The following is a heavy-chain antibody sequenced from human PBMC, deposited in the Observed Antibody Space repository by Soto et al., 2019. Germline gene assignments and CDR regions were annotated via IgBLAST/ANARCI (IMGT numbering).Heavy chain of an antibody. CDR2: ISGSGGTT. J-gene: IGHJ6*03. CDR1: GFTVSSYA. D-gene: IGHD2-15*01. Sequence: PGGSLRLACVGSGFTVSSYAMNWGRQAPGKGLEWVSAISGSGGTTYYADSVKGRFTISRDNSKNTLYLQMDSLRAEDMAVYYCAKGSSHYYYYYMDVWXKGXTVTVSS. CDR3: AKGSSHYYYYYMDV. V-gene: IGHV3-23*01.